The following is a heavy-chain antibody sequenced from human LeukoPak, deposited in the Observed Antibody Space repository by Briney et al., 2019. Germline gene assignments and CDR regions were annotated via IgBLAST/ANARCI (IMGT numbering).Heavy chain of an antibody. D-gene: IGHD6-13*01. V-gene: IGHV4-34*01. Sequence: SETLSLTCAVYGGSFSGYYWSWIRQPPGKGLEWIGEINHSGSTNYNPSLKSRVTISVDTSKNQFSLKLSSVTAADTAVYYCARGVISGSSWTPFRYYYYMDVWGKGTTVTVSS. CDR1: GGSFSGYY. J-gene: IGHJ6*03. CDR3: ARGVISGSSWTPFRYYYYMDV. CDR2: INHSGST.